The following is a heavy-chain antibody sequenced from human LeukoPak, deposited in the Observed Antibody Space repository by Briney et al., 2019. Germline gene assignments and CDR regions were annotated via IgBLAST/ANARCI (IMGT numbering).Heavy chain of an antibody. CDR3: ARKGGHFDY. CDR1: GDSINYYY. V-gene: IGHV4-59*01. D-gene: IGHD2-15*01. CDR2: VYYNGSA. J-gene: IGHJ4*02. Sequence: SETLSLTCTVSGDSINYYYWSWIRQSPGKGLEWIGYVYYNGSAKYNPSLKSRVTISVDMSKNQFSLKVSSVTAADTAIYYCARKGGHFDYWGQGTLVTVSS.